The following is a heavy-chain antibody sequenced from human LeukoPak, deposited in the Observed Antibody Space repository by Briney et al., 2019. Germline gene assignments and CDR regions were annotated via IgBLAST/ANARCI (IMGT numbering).Heavy chain of an antibody. CDR2: INTNTGNP. Sequence: ASVKVSCKASGYTFTTYAMNWVRQAPGQGLEWMGWINTNTGNPTYAQGFTGRFVFSLDTSVSTAYLQISSLKAVDTAVYYCARAGIPSSSSYLSYYYYYYMDVWGKGTTVTVSS. CDR1: GYTFTTYA. J-gene: IGHJ6*03. D-gene: IGHD6-6*01. CDR3: ARAGIPSSSSYLSYYYYYYMDV. V-gene: IGHV7-4-1*02.